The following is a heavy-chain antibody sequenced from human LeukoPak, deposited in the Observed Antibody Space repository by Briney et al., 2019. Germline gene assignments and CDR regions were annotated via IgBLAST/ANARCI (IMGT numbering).Heavy chain of an antibody. V-gene: IGHV4-59*01. CDR1: GGSISSYY. J-gene: IGHJ1*01. CDR2: IYYSGST. D-gene: IGHD2-15*01. CDR3: ARDTPGGFQH. Sequence: PSETLSLTCTVPGGSISSYYWSWIRQPPGKGLEWIGYIYYSGSTNYNPSLKSRVTISVDTSKNQFSLKLSSVTAADTAVYYCARDTPGGFQHWGQGTLVTVSS.